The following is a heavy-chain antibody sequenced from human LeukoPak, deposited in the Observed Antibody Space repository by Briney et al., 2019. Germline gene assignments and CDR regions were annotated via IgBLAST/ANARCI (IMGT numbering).Heavy chain of an antibody. CDR2: ISSSSSYI. V-gene: IGHV3-21*01. CDR3: ARGAYSSSWGSWFDP. Sequence: GGSLRLSCAASGFTVSSNYMSWVRQAPGKGLEWVSSISSSSSYIYYADSVKGRFTISRDNAKNSLYLQMNSLRAEDTAVYYCARGAYSSSWGSWFDPWGQGTLVTVSS. D-gene: IGHD6-13*01. CDR1: GFTVSSNY. J-gene: IGHJ5*02.